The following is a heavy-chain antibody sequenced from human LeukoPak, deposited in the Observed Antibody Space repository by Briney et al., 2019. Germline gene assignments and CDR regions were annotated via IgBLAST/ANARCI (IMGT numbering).Heavy chain of an antibody. CDR1: GFSFSSYG. Sequence: GRSLRLSCAASGFSFSSYGMHWVRQAPGKGLEWVAVISYDGSNEYFADSVKGRFTVSRDNSKNTLYLQMNSLRPEDTAVYYCAKDLGVGAYLLFDYITSGLDSWGQGTLVTVSS. CDR2: ISYDGSNE. D-gene: IGHD2/OR15-2a*01. J-gene: IGHJ4*02. V-gene: IGHV3-30*18. CDR3: AKDLGVGAYLLFDYITSGLDS.